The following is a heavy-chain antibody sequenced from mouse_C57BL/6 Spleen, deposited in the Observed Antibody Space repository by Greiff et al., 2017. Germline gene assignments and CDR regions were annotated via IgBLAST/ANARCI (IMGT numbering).Heavy chain of an antibody. CDR3: SRYYYDYDEDWYFDV. D-gene: IGHD2-4*01. CDR1: GYTFTSYW. CDR2: IYPGSGST. Sequence: QVQLQQPGAELVKPGASVKMSCKASGYTFTSYWITWVKQRPGQGLEWIGDIYPGSGSTNYNEKFKSKATLTVDTSSSTAYMQLSSLTSEDSAVYYCSRYYYDYDEDWYFDVWGKGTTVTVSA. V-gene: IGHV1-55*01. J-gene: IGHJ1*03.